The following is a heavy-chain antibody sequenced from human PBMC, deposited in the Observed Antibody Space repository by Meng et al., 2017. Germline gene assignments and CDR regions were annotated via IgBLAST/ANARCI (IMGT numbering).Heavy chain of an antibody. Sequence: VQLVESGGGLVQPGGSLRLSCAASGFSFSTYWMHWVRQAPGKGLEWVAVIWYDGSNKYYADSVKGRFTISRDNSKNTLYLQMNSLRAEDTAVYYCARELGVGATSMGIWGQGTLVTVSS. CDR1: GFSFSTYW. J-gene: IGHJ4*02. V-gene: IGHV3-33*08. D-gene: IGHD1-26*01. CDR2: IWYDGSNK. CDR3: ARELGVGATSMGI.